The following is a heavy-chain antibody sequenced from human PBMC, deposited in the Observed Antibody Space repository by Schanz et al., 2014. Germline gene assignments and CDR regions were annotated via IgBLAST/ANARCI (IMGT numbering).Heavy chain of an antibody. J-gene: IGHJ2*01. D-gene: IGHD1-26*01. CDR1: GFTFDDHA. V-gene: IGHV3-9*01. CDR3: AREAKWGQWYFDL. Sequence: EVQLVESGGGLVQPGRSLRLSCAASGFTFDDHAMHWVRQVPGKGLEWVSGISWNSGNIAYADSVKGRFTISRDNAKNSLYLQMNSLRAEDTAVYYCAREAKWGQWYFDLWGRGSLVTVSS. CDR2: ISWNSGNI.